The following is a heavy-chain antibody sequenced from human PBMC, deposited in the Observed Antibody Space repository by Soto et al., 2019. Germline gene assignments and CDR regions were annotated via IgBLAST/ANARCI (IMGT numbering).Heavy chain of an antibody. D-gene: IGHD6-25*01. CDR1: GYTFTSYG. Sequence: QVQLVQSGAEVKKPGASVKVSCKASGYTFTSYGFSWVRQAPGQGLEWMGWISTYNGNTNYAQKLQGRVTMTTDTSTSTAYMGLRSVRSDDTAVYYCARSGSGAAYYYHGLDVWGQGTTVTVSS. V-gene: IGHV1-18*04. CDR2: ISTYNGNT. CDR3: ARSGSGAAYYYHGLDV. J-gene: IGHJ6*02.